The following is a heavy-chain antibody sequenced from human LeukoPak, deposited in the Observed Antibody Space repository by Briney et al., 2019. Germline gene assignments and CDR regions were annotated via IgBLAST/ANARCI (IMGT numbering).Heavy chain of an antibody. CDR2: ISGSGGST. J-gene: IGHJ4*02. V-gene: IGHV3-23*01. Sequence: GGSLRLSCAASGFTFSSYAMSWVRQAPGKGLELVSAISGSGGSTYYADSVKGRFTISRDNSKNTLYLQMNSLRAEDTAVYYCAKENGYYYDSSVLLGYWGQGTLVTVSS. D-gene: IGHD3-22*01. CDR1: GFTFSSYA. CDR3: AKENGYYYDSSVLLGY.